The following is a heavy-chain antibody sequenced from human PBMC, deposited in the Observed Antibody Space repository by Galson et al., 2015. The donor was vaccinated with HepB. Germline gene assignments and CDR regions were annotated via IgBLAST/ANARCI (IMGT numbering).Heavy chain of an antibody. CDR3: VKEGSWFGGDWFDP. V-gene: IGHV3-23*01. CDR2: INGRGSTR. CDR1: GFIFRHHA. Sequence: SLRLSCAGSGFIFRHHAMAWIRQAPGKGLEWVSGINGRGSTRSYSDAVKGRFSHSRDNSKDTVFLQMDNLRAGDTAVYYCVKEGSWFGGDWFDPWGQGALVTVS. D-gene: IGHD3-16*01. J-gene: IGHJ5*02.